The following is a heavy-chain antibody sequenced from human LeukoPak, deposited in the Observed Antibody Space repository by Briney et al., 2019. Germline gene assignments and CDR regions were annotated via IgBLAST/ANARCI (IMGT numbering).Heavy chain of an antibody. CDR3: AKDHSSSGWSNDFDY. Sequence: GGSLRLSCAASGFTVSSNYMSWVRQAPGKGLEWVSVIYSGGSTYYADSVKGRFTISRDNSKNTLYLQMNSLRAEDTAVYYCAKDHSSSGWSNDFDYWGQGTLVTVSS. D-gene: IGHD6-19*01. CDR1: GFTVSSNY. CDR2: IYSGGST. J-gene: IGHJ4*02. V-gene: IGHV3-66*01.